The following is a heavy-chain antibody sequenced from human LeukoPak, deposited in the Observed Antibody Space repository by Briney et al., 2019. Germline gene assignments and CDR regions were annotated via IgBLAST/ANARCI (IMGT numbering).Heavy chain of an antibody. V-gene: IGHV3-48*02. Sequence: GVAVRLSCAASGFTFSSYSMNWVRQAPGKGLEWVSYIGTSSCTMYYADSVKGRFTISRDNAKNSLYLQMNSLRDEDTAVYYCARHDYGGNSGDYWGRGTLVTVS. CDR2: IGTSSCTM. CDR3: ARHDYGGNSGDY. J-gene: IGHJ4*02. CDR1: GFTFSSYS. D-gene: IGHD4-23*01.